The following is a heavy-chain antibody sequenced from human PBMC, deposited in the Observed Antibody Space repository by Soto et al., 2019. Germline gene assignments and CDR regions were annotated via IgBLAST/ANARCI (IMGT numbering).Heavy chain of an antibody. CDR3: AKDGAAAGSFDY. CDR1: GFTYSRYA. J-gene: IGHJ4*02. CDR2: ISSDGNDK. D-gene: IGHD6-13*01. Sequence: QVQLVESGGGVVQPGGSLRLSCAASGFTYSRYAMQWVRQAPGKGLEWVAVISSDGNDKHYVDSVKGRFTLSRDNSKNTLYLQMNSLRTEDTAVYYCAKDGAAAGSFDYWGQGTLVTVSS. V-gene: IGHV3-30*18.